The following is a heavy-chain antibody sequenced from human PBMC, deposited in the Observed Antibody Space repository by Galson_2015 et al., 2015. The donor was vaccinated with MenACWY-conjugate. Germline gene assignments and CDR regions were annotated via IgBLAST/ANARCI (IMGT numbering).Heavy chain of an antibody. Sequence: VRQAPGKGLEWVSLIYADGSSSYADSVKGRFTISKDNSKNTLFLQMNSVRADDTAVYYCVREKYCSGGRCYGQFDSWGQGTLVTVSS. J-gene: IGHJ4*02. V-gene: IGHV3-53*01. D-gene: IGHD2-15*01. CDR2: IYADGSS. CDR3: VREKYCSGGRCYGQFDS.